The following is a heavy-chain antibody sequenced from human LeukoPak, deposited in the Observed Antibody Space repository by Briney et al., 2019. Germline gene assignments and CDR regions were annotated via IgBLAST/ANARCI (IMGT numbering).Heavy chain of an antibody. V-gene: IGHV1-69*05. CDR1: GGTFSSYA. CDR2: IIPMFGTA. Sequence: EASVKVSCKACGGTFSSYAISWVRQAPGQGLEWMGGIIPMFGTANYAQKFQGRVTITTDESTNTAHMELSSLRSEDTAVYYCARGGGPWGQGTLVTVSS. D-gene: IGHD3-16*01. J-gene: IGHJ5*02. CDR3: ARGGGP.